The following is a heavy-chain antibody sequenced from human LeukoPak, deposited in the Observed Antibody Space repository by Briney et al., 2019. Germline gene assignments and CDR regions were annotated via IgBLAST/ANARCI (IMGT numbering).Heavy chain of an antibody. D-gene: IGHD3-10*01. CDR2: ISASGSST. Sequence: GGSLRLSCAASGFTFSSYAMNWVRQAPGKGLEWASTISASGSSTYYADSVKGRFTLSRDNSKNTLYLQMNSLRAEDTAVYYCAKSHYYGSGSYDYWGQGTLVTVSS. J-gene: IGHJ4*02. CDR3: AKSHYYGSGSYDY. CDR1: GFTFSSYA. V-gene: IGHV3-23*01.